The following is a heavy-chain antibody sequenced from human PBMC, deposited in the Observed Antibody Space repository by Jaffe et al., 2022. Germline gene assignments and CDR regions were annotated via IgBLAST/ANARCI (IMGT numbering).Heavy chain of an antibody. CDR3: ATLRGFSGNDCFDY. J-gene: IGHJ4*02. D-gene: IGHD5-12*01. CDR2: IKEDGSEK. V-gene: IGHV3-7*01. Sequence: EVRLVESGGGLVQSGGSLRLSCVGSGFSFSRYWMSWVRQAPGKGLEWVAKIKEDGSEKHYVDSVEGRFTVSRDNTKNSVFLHMSSLRDEDTAVYYCATLRGFSGNDCFDYWGQGAQVTVSS. CDR1: GFSFSRYW.